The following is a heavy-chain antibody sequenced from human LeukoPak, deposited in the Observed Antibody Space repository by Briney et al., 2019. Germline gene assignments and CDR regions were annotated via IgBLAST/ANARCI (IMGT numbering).Heavy chain of an antibody. D-gene: IGHD3-3*01. J-gene: IGHJ4*02. CDR2: IKQDGSEK. Sequence: GSLGLSFAAPGFPFSCYWMGWVRPASGEGLEWVANIKQDGSEKYYVDSVKGRFTISRDNAKNSLYLQMNSLRAEDTAVYYCARRPHLDWWGQGTLVTVSS. CDR3: ARRPHLDW. V-gene: IGHV3-7*03. CDR1: GFPFSCYW.